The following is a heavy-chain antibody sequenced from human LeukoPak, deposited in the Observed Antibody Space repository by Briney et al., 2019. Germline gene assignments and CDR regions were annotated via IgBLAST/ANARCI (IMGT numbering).Heavy chain of an antibody. J-gene: IGHJ4*02. CDR3: ATYYYDTLGDY. CDR1: GFTFSSYG. Sequence: GRSLRLPCAASGFTFSSYGMHWVRQAPGKRLEWVAVIWYDGSNKYYADSVKGRFTISRDNSKNTLYLQMNSLRAEDTAVYYCATYYYDTLGDYWGQGTLVTVSS. D-gene: IGHD3-22*01. CDR2: IWYDGSNK. V-gene: IGHV3-33*01.